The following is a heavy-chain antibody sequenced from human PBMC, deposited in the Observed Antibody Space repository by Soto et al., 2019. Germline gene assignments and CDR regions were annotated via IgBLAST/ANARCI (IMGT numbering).Heavy chain of an antibody. D-gene: IGHD5-18*01. CDR1: GFTFSSYA. V-gene: IGHV3-23*01. CDR3: AKDPDTAMVTRYYGMDV. J-gene: IGHJ6*02. CDR2: ISGSGGST. Sequence: PGGSLRLSCAASGFTFSSYAMSWVRQAPGKGLEWVSAISGSGGSTYYADSVKGRFTISRDNSKNTLYLQMNSLRAEDTAVYYCAKDPDTAMVTRYYGMDVWGQGTTVTVSS.